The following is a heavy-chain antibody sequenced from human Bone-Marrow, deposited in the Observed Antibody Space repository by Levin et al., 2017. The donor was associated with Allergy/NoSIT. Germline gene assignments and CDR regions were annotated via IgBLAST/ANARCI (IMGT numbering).Heavy chain of an antibody. V-gene: IGHV6-1*01. D-gene: IGHD2-2*01. CDR2: TYYRSKCSN. J-gene: IGHJ4*02. CDR1: FSLFSPPFFS. CDR3: ARGRASAFDY. Sequence: LSLPFSLSFSLFSPPFFSWNWLRQSPSRGLEWLGRTYYRSKCSNDYALSVKSRLPLPPDTSKNQFSLLLNSVTPEDTAVYYCARGRASAFDYWGQGTLVAVSS.